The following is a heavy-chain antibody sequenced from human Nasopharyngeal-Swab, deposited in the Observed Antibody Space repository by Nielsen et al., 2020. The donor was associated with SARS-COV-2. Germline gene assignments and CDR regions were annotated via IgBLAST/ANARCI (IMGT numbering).Heavy chain of an antibody. CDR3: ARDPTLTGYSNYYYYGMDV. V-gene: IGHV3-30-3*01. D-gene: IGHD3-9*01. J-gene: IGHJ6*02. CDR1: GFTFSSYA. Sequence: GGSLRLSCAASGFTFSSYAMHWVRQAPGKGLEWVAVISYDGSNKYYADSVKGRFTISRDNSKNTLYLQMNSLRAEDTAVYYCARDPTLTGYSNYYYYGMDVWGQGTTVTVSS. CDR2: ISYDGSNK.